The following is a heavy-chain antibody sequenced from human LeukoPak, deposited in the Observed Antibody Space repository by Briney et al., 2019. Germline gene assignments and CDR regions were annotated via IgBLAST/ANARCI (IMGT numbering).Heavy chain of an antibody. CDR1: GFTFGDCA. V-gene: IGHV3-9*01. D-gene: IGHD3-10*01. Sequence: GGSLRLSCAASGFTFGDCAMHWVRQAPGKGLEWVSGITWNSRNIGYADSVKGRFTISRDNAKNFLYLQMNGLKAEDTALYYCAKRSGGRSAATNSDYYYAMDVWGQGTTVTVSS. J-gene: IGHJ6*02. CDR3: AKRSGGRSAATNSDYYYAMDV. CDR2: ITWNSRNI.